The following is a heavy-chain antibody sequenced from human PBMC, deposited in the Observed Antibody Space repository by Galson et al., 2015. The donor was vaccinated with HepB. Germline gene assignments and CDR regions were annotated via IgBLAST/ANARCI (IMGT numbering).Heavy chain of an antibody. CDR3: ARGSIVGAYSAY. V-gene: IGHV3-21*01. D-gene: IGHD1-26*01. CDR2: ISSSSSYI. CDR1: GFTFSSYS. J-gene: IGHJ4*02. Sequence: SLRLSCAASGFTFSSYSMNWVRQAPGKGLEWVSSISSSSSYIYYADSVKGRFTISRDNAKNSLYLQMNSLRAEDTAVYYCARGSIVGAYSAYWGQGTLVTVSS.